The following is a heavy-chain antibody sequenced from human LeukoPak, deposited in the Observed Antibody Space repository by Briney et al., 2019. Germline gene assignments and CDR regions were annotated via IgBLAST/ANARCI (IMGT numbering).Heavy chain of an antibody. J-gene: IGHJ4*02. CDR3: ARTRANTFDY. CDR1: GGSFSGYY. Sequence: SETLSLTCAVYGGSFSGYYWSWIRQPPGKGLEWIGYIYYSGSTNYNPSLKSRVTISVDTSKNQFSLKLSSVTAADTAVYYCARTRANTFDYWGQGTLVTVSS. CDR2: IYYSGST. V-gene: IGHV4-59*01.